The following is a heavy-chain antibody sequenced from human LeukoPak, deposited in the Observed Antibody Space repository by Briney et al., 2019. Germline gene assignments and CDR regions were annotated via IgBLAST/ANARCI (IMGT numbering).Heavy chain of an antibody. J-gene: IGHJ4*02. CDR3: AKALDYFDY. CDR1: GFTFSSYA. Sequence: GGSLRLSCAASGFTFSSYAMSWVRQAPGKGLEWVSGISGGGGSTYYADSVRGRFTISRDNSKNTLFLQMNSLRAEDTAVYYCAKALDYFDYWGQGTLVTVSS. CDR2: ISGGGGST. V-gene: IGHV3-23*01.